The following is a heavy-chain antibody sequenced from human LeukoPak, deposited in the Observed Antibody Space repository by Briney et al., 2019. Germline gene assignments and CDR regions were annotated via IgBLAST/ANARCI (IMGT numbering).Heavy chain of an antibody. CDR3: AKDGSNTAMVRVFDY. Sequence: GGSLGLSCAASGFTFSSYGMHWVRQAPGKGLEWVAFIRYDGSNKYYADSVKGRFTISRDNSKNTLYLQMNSLRAEDTAVYYCAKDGSNTAMVRVFDYWGQGTLVTVSS. V-gene: IGHV3-30*02. D-gene: IGHD5-18*01. CDR1: GFTFSSYG. CDR2: IRYDGSNK. J-gene: IGHJ4*02.